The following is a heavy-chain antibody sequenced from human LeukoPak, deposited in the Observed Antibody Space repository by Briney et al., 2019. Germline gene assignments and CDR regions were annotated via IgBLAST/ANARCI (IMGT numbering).Heavy chain of an antibody. Sequence: SETLSLTCAVSGYSISSGYYWGWIRQPPGKGPEWIGSIYHSGSTYYNPSLKSRVTISVDTSKNQFSLKLSSVTAADTAVYYCARSKAAAGFDYWGQGTLVTVSS. V-gene: IGHV4-38-2*01. D-gene: IGHD6-13*01. CDR1: GYSISSGYY. CDR2: IYHSGST. J-gene: IGHJ4*02. CDR3: ARSKAAAGFDY.